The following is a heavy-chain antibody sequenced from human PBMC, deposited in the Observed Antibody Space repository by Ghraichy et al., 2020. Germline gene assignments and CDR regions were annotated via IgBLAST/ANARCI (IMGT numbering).Heavy chain of an antibody. CDR3: AKGLGYCSSTSCANWFDP. Sequence: GGSLRLSCVASGFTFSNYALSWVRQAPGKGLEWVSGISGSGGSTYYADSVKGRFTVSRDNSKNTLYLQMNSLRAEDTAAYYCAKGLGYCSSTSCANWFDPWGQGTLVTVSS. CDR1: GFTFSNYA. V-gene: IGHV3-23*01. D-gene: IGHD2-2*01. CDR2: ISGSGGST. J-gene: IGHJ5*02.